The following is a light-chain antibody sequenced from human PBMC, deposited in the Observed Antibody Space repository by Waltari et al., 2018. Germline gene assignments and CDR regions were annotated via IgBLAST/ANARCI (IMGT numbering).Light chain of an antibody. V-gene: IGLV2-14*03. CDR3: STYTTSSALL. J-gene: IGLJ3*02. CDR1: SSDVGGYSF. CDR2: DVS. Sequence: QSALTQPASVSGSPGPSITISCTGTSSDVGGYSFLSWYQQHPGKAPNPMIYDVSKRPSGISTRFSGSKSGNTASLTISGLQTEDEADYFCSTYTTSSALLFGGGTRLTVL.